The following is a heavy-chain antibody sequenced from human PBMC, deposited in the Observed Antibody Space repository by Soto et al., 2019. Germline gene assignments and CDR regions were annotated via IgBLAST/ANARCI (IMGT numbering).Heavy chain of an antibody. CDR2: IYYSGTT. Sequence: PSETLSLTCPVSGGSISSSSYYWGWIRQPPGKGLEWIGTIYYSGTTNYNPSLKSRVTISVDTSQNQFSLKLNSLTAADTAVYYCASLLGIKFDYWGQGALVTVSS. CDR1: GGSISSSSYY. D-gene: IGHD3-10*01. CDR3: ASLLGIKFDY. J-gene: IGHJ4*02. V-gene: IGHV4-39*01.